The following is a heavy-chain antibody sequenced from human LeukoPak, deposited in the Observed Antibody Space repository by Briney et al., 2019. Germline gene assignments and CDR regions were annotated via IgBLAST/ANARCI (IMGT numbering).Heavy chain of an antibody. CDR1: GFTFSSYA. CDR3: AKVRRTVTTIFDAFDI. D-gene: IGHD4-17*01. CDR2: ISGSGGST. J-gene: IGHJ3*02. Sequence: PGGSLRLSCAASGFTFSSYAMSWVRQAPGKGLEWVSAISGSGGSTYYADSVKGRFTISRDNSKNTLYLQMNSLRAEDTAVYYCAKVRRTVTTIFDAFDIWGQGTMVTVSS. V-gene: IGHV3-23*01.